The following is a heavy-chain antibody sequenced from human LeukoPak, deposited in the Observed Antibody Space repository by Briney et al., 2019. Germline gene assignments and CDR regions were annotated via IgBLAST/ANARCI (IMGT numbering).Heavy chain of an antibody. Sequence: SETLSLTCTVFGGPISSYYWSWIRQPPGKGLEWIGYIYYSGSTNYNPSLKSRVTISVDTSKNQFSLKLTSVTAADTAVYYCARVYYSSSYDYWYFDLWGRGTLVTVSS. J-gene: IGHJ2*01. CDR1: GGPISSYY. CDR3: ARVYYSSSYDYWYFDL. D-gene: IGHD6-13*01. CDR2: IYYSGST. V-gene: IGHV4-59*01.